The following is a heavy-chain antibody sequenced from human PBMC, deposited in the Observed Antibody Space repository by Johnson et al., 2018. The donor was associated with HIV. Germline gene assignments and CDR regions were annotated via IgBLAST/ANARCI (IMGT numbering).Heavy chain of an antibody. D-gene: IGHD3-22*01. CDR3: ARASGYYLSDAFDI. V-gene: IGHV3-NL1*01. CDR2: INWSGGST. J-gene: IGHJ3*02. Sequence: QVQLVESGGGVVQPGRSLRLSCAASGFTFSSYGMSWVRQAPGKGLEWVSGINWSGGSTGYADSMKGRFTISRDNSKNTLYLQMNTLRAGDTAVYYCARASGYYLSDAFDIWGQGTMVTVSS. CDR1: GFTFSSYG.